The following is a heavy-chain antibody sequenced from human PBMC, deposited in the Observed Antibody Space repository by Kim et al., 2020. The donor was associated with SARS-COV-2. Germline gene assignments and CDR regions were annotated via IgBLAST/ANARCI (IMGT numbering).Heavy chain of an antibody. J-gene: IGHJ3*02. Sequence: GGSLRLSCAASGFTFSSYSMNWVRQAPGKGLEWVSSISSSSSYIYYADSVKGRFTISRDNAKNSLYLQMNSLRAEDTAVYYCARDGGDYYGSGKAFDIWGQGTMVTVSS. V-gene: IGHV3-21*01. CDR3: ARDGGDYYGSGKAFDI. D-gene: IGHD3-10*01. CDR2: ISSSSSYI. CDR1: GFTFSSYS.